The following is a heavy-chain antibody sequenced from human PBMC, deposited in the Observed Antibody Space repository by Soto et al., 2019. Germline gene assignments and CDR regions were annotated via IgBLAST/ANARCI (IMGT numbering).Heavy chain of an antibody. CDR3: VVHPQGLPY. CDR2: ISWDGGST. CDR1: GFTFDDYT. J-gene: IGHJ4*02. Sequence: EVQLVESGGVVVQPGGSLRLSCAASGFTFDDYTTHWVRQAPGKGLEWVSLISWDGGSTYYADSVNGRFTISRDNSKNSLYLQMNSLRTEDTALYYCVVHPQGLPYWGQGTLVTVSS. V-gene: IGHV3-43*01. D-gene: IGHD3-10*01.